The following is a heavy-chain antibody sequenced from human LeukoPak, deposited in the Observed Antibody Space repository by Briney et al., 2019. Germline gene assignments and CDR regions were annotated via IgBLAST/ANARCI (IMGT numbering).Heavy chain of an antibody. CDR1: GGSISSYY. Sequence: PSETLSLTCTVSGGSISSYYWSWIRQPPGKGLEWIGNIYYSGSTKYNPSLKSRVTISVDTSKNQFSLKLSSVTAADTAMYYCARDRTGSSSFDPWGQGTLVTVSS. J-gene: IGHJ5*02. V-gene: IGHV4-59*01. CDR3: ARDRTGSSSFDP. CDR2: IYYSGST. D-gene: IGHD3-10*01.